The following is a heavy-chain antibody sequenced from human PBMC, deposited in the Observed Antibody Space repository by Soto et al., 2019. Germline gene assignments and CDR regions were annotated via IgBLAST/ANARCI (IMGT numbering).Heavy chain of an antibody. Sequence: PSETLSLTCAVYGGSFSGYYWSWIRQPPGKGLEWIGEINHSGSTNYNPSLKSRVTISVDTSKNQFSLKLNSMSAADRAVYFCARGGGSDSFDYWGQGILVTVSS. V-gene: IGHV4-34*01. CDR2: INHSGST. CDR1: GGSFSGYY. CDR3: ARGGGSDSFDY. D-gene: IGHD1-26*01. J-gene: IGHJ4*02.